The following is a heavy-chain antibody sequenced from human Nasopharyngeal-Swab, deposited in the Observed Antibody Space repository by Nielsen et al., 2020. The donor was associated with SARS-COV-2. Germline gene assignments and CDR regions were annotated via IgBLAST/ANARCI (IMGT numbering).Heavy chain of an antibody. CDR3: AKAYSSGWSVVWFHP. D-gene: IGHD6-19*01. CDR2: ISWNSGSI. CDR1: GFTFDDYA. Sequence: GESLRLSCAVSGFTFDDYAMHWVRQAPGKGLEWVSGISWNSGSIGYADSVKGRFTISRDYAKNSLYLQMNSLRAEDTALYYCAKAYSSGWSVVWFHPWGQGTLVTVSS. V-gene: IGHV3-9*01. J-gene: IGHJ5*02.